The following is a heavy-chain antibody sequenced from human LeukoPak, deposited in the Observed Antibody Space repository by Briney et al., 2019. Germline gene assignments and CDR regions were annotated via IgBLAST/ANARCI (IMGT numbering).Heavy chain of an antibody. V-gene: IGHV3-23*01. D-gene: IGHD3-10*01. CDR2: ISGSGGST. J-gene: IGHJ4*02. Sequence: GGSLRLSCTASGFTFSSCAMTWVRQAPGKGLQWVSTISGSGGSTYYADSVKGRLTISRDNSKNTLYLQMNSLRAEDTAVYYCAKEYGLGSYSDFDYWGQGTLVTVSS. CDR1: GFTFSSCA. CDR3: AKEYGLGSYSDFDY.